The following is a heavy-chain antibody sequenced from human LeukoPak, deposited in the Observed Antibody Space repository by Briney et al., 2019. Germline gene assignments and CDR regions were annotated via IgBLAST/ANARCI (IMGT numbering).Heavy chain of an antibody. J-gene: IGHJ5*02. Sequence: GGSLRLSCAASGFTFSNYELNWVRQAPGKGLEWISYISSSGRIIYYAGSVKGRFTISRDNAKNSLYLQMESLRAEDTAVYYCARMWKNGYSSGFEPWGQGTLVTVS. CDR2: ISSSGRII. CDR3: ARMWKNGYSSGFEP. V-gene: IGHV3-48*03. CDR1: GFTFSNYE. D-gene: IGHD5-24*01.